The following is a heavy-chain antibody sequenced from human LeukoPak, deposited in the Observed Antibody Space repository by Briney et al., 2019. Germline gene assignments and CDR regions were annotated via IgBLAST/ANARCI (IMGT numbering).Heavy chain of an antibody. CDR2: INPSGGST. Sequence: GASVKVSCKASGYTFTSYYMHWVRQAPGQGLEWMGIINPSGGSTSYAQKFQGRVTMTRDTSTSTVYMELSSLRSEDTAVYYGARPGGVTARGVLYYFDYWGQGTLVTVSS. CDR3: ARPGGVTARGVLYYFDY. D-gene: IGHD2-21*02. CDR1: GYTFTSYY. V-gene: IGHV1-46*01. J-gene: IGHJ4*02.